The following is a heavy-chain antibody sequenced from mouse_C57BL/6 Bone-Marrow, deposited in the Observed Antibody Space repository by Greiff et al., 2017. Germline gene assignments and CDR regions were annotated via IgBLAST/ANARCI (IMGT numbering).Heavy chain of an antibody. CDR3: ARNRDYYGSSYGYFDV. CDR2: ISSGSSTI. J-gene: IGHJ1*03. D-gene: IGHD1-1*01. CDR1: GFTFSDYG. V-gene: IGHV5-17*01. Sequence: EVKLVESGGGLVKPGGSLKLSCAASGFTFSDYGMHWVRQAPEQGLEWVAYISSGSSTIYYADTVKGRFTISRDNAKITLFLQMTSLRSEDTAMYYCARNRDYYGSSYGYFDVWGTGTTVTVSS.